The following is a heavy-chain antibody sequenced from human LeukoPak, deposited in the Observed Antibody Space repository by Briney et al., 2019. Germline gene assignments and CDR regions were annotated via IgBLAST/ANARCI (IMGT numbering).Heavy chain of an antibody. D-gene: IGHD2-2*02. J-gene: IGHJ4*02. CDR3: AKGFFCSSTSCYTPYDY. CDR1: GFTFSGYA. Sequence: GGSLRLSCAASGFTFSGYAMSWVRQAPGKGLEWVSAISGSGGSTYYADSVKGRFTISRDNSKNTLYLQMNSLRAEDTAVYYCAKGFFCSSTSCYTPYDYWGQGTLVTVSS. V-gene: IGHV3-23*01. CDR2: ISGSGGST.